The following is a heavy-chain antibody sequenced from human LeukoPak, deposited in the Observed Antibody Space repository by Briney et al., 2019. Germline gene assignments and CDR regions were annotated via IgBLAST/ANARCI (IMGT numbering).Heavy chain of an antibody. J-gene: IGHJ4*02. CDR2: ISAYNGNT. CDR3: ARDLRYCTNGVCSRGLFLANY. Sequence: GASVKVSCKASGYTFTSYGISWVRQAPGQGLEWMGWISAYNGNTNYAQKLQGRVTMTTDTSTSTAYMELRSLRSDDTAVYYCARDLRYCTNGVCSRGLFLANYWGQGTLVTVSS. CDR1: GYTFTSYG. V-gene: IGHV1-18*01. D-gene: IGHD2-8*01.